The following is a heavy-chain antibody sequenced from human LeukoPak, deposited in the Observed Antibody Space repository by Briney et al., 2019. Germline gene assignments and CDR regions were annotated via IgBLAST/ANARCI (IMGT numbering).Heavy chain of an antibody. CDR1: GYTFTSYG. CDR2: IIPILGIA. D-gene: IGHD3-10*01. V-gene: IGHV1-69*04. Sequence: GASVKVSCKASGYTFTSYGIGWVRQAPGQGLEWMGRIIPILGIANYAQKFQGRVTITADKPTSIAYMELSSLRSEDTAVYYCVYYYGSGDWYFDYWGQGTLVTVSS. J-gene: IGHJ4*02. CDR3: VYYYGSGDWYFDY.